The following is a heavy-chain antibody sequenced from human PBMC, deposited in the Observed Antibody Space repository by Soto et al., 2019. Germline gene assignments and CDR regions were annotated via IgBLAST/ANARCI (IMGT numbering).Heavy chain of an antibody. CDR2: INAGNGNT. J-gene: IGHJ4*02. D-gene: IGHD3-22*01. V-gene: IGHV1-3*01. Sequence: ASVKVSCKASGYTFTSYAMHWVRQAPGQRLEWMGWINAGNGNTKYSQKFQGRVTITRDTSASTAYMELSSLRSEDTAVYYCARGSGYYYWDDYWGQGTLVTISS. CDR3: ARGSGYYYWDDY. CDR1: GYTFTSYA.